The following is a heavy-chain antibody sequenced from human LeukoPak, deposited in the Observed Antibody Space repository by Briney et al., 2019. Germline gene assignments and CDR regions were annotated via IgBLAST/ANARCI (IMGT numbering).Heavy chain of an antibody. V-gene: IGHV4-39*01. D-gene: IGHD3-10*01. CDR3: ARGSNLLRTLDY. CDR2: IYYSGST. CDR1: GGSIRSSSYY. Sequence: PSETLSLTXTVSGGSIRSSSYYWGWIRQPPGKGLAWIGSIYYSGSTYYNPSLKSRVTISVDTPKSQFSLKLSSVTAADTAVYYCARGSNLLRTLDYWGQGTLVTVSS. J-gene: IGHJ4*02.